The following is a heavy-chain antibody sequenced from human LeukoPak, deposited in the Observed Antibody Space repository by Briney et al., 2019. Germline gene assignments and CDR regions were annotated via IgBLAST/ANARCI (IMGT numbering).Heavy chain of an antibody. D-gene: IGHD6-13*01. V-gene: IGHV3-64*01. Sequence: GGSLRLSCAASGFTFSSYAMRWVRQAPGKGLEYVSAISSNGGSTYYANSVKGRFTISGDNSKNTLYLQMGSLRAEDMAVYYCARGGRSSSSWYVIYWGQGTLVTVSS. CDR3: ARGGRSSSSWYVIY. CDR1: GFTFSSYA. CDR2: ISSNGGST. J-gene: IGHJ4*02.